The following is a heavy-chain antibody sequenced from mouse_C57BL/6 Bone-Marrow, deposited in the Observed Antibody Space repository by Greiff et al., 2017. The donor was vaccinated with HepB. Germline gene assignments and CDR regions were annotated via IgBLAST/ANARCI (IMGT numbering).Heavy chain of an antibody. J-gene: IGHJ4*01. V-gene: IGHV10-3*01. CDR2: IRSKSSNYAT. D-gene: IGHD1-1*01. Sequence: EVQGVESGGGLVQPKGSLKLSCAASGFTFNTYAMHWVRQAPGKGLEWVARIRSKSSNYATYYADSVKDRFTISRDDSQSMLYLQMNNLKTEDTAMYYCVIWGITSDAMDYWGQGTSVTVSS. CDR3: VIWGITSDAMDY. CDR1: GFTFNTYA.